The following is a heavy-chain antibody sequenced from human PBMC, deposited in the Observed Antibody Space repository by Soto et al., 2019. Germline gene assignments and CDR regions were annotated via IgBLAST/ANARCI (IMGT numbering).Heavy chain of an antibody. J-gene: IGHJ2*01. CDR1: GFTFINYA. CDR3: ARKVLGSTTRPDYWYCDL. Sequence: EVQLLDSGGGLVQPGGSLRISCATSGFTFINYAMNWVRQAPGKGLQWVATITGGGDATFYTDSVKGRFTISRDLSSNTAGLKMTSMGVDDTAVYYCARKVLGSTTRPDYWYCDLWGRGTLVTVSS. CDR2: ITGGGDAT. D-gene: IGHD3-10*01. V-gene: IGHV3-23*01.